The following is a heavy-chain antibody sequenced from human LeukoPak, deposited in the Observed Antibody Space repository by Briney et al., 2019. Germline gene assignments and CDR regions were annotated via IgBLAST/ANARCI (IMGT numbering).Heavy chain of an antibody. CDR3: ASLDFWSGYFDS. D-gene: IGHD3-3*01. J-gene: IGHJ4*02. V-gene: IGHV3-66*01. CDR2: IYSGGGT. Sequence: GGSLRLSCAASGFTISRNYMSWVRQAPGKGLEWVCLIYSGGGTNYADSVKGRFTISRDSSKNTLYLQMNSLRAEDTAVYYCASLDFWSGYFDSWGQGTLSPPPQ. CDR1: GFTISRNY.